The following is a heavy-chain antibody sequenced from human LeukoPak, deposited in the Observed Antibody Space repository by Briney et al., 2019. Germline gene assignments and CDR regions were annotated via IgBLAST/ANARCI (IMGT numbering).Heavy chain of an antibody. D-gene: IGHD4-23*01. J-gene: IGHJ6*02. CDR1: GFTFTTYG. CDR2: IWYDGNNK. Sequence: PGRSLRLSCAVSGFTFTTYGMHWVRQAPGKGLEWVAVIWYDGNNKYYADSVKGRFTISRDNAKNSLYLQMNSLRDEDTAVYYCARVQPPPTVVTPRYYYYGTDVWGQGTTVTVSS. CDR3: ARVQPPPTVVTPRYYYYGTDV. V-gene: IGHV3-33*01.